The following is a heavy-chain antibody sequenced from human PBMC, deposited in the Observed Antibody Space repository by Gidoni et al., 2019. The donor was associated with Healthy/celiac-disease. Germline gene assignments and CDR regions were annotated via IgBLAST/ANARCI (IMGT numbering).Heavy chain of an antibody. V-gene: IGHV3-48*03. J-gene: IGHJ4*02. Sequence: EVQLVESGGGLVQPGGSLRLSCAASGFTFSSYEMNWVRQAPGKGLEWVSYISSSGSTIYYADSVKGRFTISRDNAKNSLYLQMNSLRAEDTAVYYCARVGYGDYSNIPDYWGQGTLVTVSS. CDR2: ISSSGSTI. D-gene: IGHD4-4*01. CDR3: ARVGYGDYSNIPDY. CDR1: GFTFSSYE.